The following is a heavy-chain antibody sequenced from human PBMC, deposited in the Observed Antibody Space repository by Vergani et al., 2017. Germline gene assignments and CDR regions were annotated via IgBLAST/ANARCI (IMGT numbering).Heavy chain of an antibody. Sequence: QVQLQQWGAGLLKPSETLSLTCAVYGGSFSGYYWSWIRQPPGKGLEWIGEINHSGSTNYNPSLKSRVTISVDTSKNQFSLKLSSVTAADTAVYYCAGGLGRYSYGYYYYYGMDVWGQGTTVTVSS. CDR1: GGSFSGYY. V-gene: IGHV4-34*01. CDR2: INHSGST. D-gene: IGHD5-18*01. J-gene: IGHJ6*02. CDR3: AGGLGRYSYGYYYYYGMDV.